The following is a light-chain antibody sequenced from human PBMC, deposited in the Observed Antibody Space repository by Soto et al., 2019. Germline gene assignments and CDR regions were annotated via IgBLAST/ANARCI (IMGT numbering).Light chain of an antibody. V-gene: IGLV2-11*01. CDR3: CSYAGTYTQWV. Sequence: QSALTQPRSVSGSPGQSVTISCTGTSSDVGGYNYVSWYQQHPGKAPKLVIYDVSKRPSGVPDRFSGSESGNTASLTVSGLQAEDEADYSCCSYAGTYTQWVFGGGTKLTVL. CDR1: SSDVGGYNY. J-gene: IGLJ3*02. CDR2: DVS.